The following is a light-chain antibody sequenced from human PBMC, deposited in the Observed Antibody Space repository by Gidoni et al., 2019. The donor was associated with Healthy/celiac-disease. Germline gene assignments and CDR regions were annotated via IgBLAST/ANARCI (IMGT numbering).Light chain of an antibody. V-gene: IGKV1-9*01. CDR1: QGISSY. CDR2: AAS. CDR3: QQLNSYPRT. Sequence: DIQSTQPPSFLSASVGDRVTITCRASQGISSYLAWYQQKPGKAPKLLIYAASTLQSGVPSRYSGNGSGTEFTLTISSLQPEEFATYYCQQLNSYPRTFGPGTKVDIK. J-gene: IGKJ3*01.